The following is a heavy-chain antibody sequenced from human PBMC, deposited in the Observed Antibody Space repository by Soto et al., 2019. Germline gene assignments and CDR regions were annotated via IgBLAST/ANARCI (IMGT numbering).Heavy chain of an antibody. CDR2: INHSGST. D-gene: IGHD3-9*01. Sequence: SETLSLTCGVYNGSLTDYYWAWIRQPPGKGLEWIGEINHSGSTNYNPSVRGRVTISADTSKNQFSLKLTSVSAADTAVYFCARGRYFDWLLDYWGQGTLVTVSS. J-gene: IGHJ4*02. V-gene: IGHV4-34*01. CDR3: ARGRYFDWLLDY. CDR1: NGSLTDYY.